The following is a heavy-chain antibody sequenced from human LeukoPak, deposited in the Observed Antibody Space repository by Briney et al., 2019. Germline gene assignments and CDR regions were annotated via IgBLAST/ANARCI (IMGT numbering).Heavy chain of an antibody. V-gene: IGHV4-61*01. CDR3: ARVQYTSGSYYFDY. Sequence: TSSETLSLTCTVSGGSISSGTYYWSWIRQPPGKGLEWIGYIYYSGSTNYNPSLKSRVTISVATSKNQFSLSLNSVTAADTAVYYSARVQYTSGSYYFDYWGQGTLVTVSS. CDR1: GGSISSGTYY. D-gene: IGHD3-10*01. CDR2: IYYSGST. J-gene: IGHJ4*02.